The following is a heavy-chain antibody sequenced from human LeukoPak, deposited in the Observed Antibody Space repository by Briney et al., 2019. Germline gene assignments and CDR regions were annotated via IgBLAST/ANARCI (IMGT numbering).Heavy chain of an antibody. D-gene: IGHD3-9*01. V-gene: IGHV4-61*01. J-gene: IGHJ3*02. Sequence: SETLSLTCTVSGGSVSSGSYYWSWIRQPPGKGLEWIGYIYYSGGTNYNPSLKSRVTISVDTSKNQFSLKLSSVTAADTAVYYCARARLVGGPYDAFDIWGQGTMVTVSS. CDR3: ARARLVGGPYDAFDI. CDR1: GGSVSSGSYY. CDR2: IYYSGGT.